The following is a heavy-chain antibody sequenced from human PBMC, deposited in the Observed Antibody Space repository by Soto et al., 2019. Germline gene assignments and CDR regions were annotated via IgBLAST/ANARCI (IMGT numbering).Heavy chain of an antibody. D-gene: IGHD3-22*01. CDR3: ARDGAHTYYYDSSGPNWFDP. V-gene: IGHV4-31*03. Sequence: SETLSLTCTVSGGSISSGGYYWSWIRQHPGKGLEWIGYIYYSGSTYYNPSLKSRVTISVDTSKNQFSLKLSSVTAADTAVYYCARDGAHTYYYDSSGPNWFDPWGQGTLVTVS. CDR1: GGSISSGGYY. CDR2: IYYSGST. J-gene: IGHJ5*02.